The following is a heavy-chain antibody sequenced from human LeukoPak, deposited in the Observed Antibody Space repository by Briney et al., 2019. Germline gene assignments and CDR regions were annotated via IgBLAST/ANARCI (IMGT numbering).Heavy chain of an antibody. CDR2: MNPNSGNT. D-gene: IGHD6-19*01. J-gene: IGHJ4*02. V-gene: IGHV1-8*01. Sequence: ASVKVSCKASGFTFTSYDINWVRQATGQGLEWMGWMNPNSGNTGYAQKFQDRVTMTRDTSASTAYMELSSLTSEDMAVYYCARGSSGWSPFDYWGQGTLVTVSS. CDR1: GFTFTSYD. CDR3: ARGSSGWSPFDY.